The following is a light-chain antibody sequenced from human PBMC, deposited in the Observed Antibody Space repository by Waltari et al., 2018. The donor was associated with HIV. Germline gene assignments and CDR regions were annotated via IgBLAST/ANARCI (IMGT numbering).Light chain of an antibody. CDR2: DVT. Sequence: QSALTQPRSVSGSPGQSVTISCTGTISDVGGFNSVSWYQQHPGKAPKLMIYDVTKRPSGVPDRFSGSKSGNTASLTISGLQADDEADYYCCSYAGNYTLIFGGGTKLTVL. CDR1: ISDVGGFNS. V-gene: IGLV2-11*01. J-gene: IGLJ2*01. CDR3: CSYAGNYTLI.